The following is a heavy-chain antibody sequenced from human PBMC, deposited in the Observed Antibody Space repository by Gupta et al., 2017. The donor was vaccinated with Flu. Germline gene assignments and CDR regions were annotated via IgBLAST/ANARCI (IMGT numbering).Heavy chain of an antibody. Sequence: GDNVSSYAISWGGQAPRQGLEWRGGIIPRFGTANYAQKCQGRVTITAYKSTSTAYMELSSLRSEDTAVYYCAREWSYEVYWGQGPLVTVSS. D-gene: IGHD1-26*01. CDR1: GDNVSSYA. V-gene: IGHV1-69*06. CDR3: AREWSYEVY. J-gene: IGHJ4*02. CDR2: IIPRFGTA.